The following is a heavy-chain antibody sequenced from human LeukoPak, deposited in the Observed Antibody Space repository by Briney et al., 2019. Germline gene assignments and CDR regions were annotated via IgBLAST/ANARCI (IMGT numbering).Heavy chain of an antibody. CDR2: IYHSGST. CDR1: GGSISSGGYS. D-gene: IGHD2-15*01. J-gene: IGHJ4*02. V-gene: IGHV4-30-2*03. CDR3: ATMGGGSGGPFDY. Sequence: SETLSLTCAVSGGSISSGGYSWSWIRQPPGKGLEWIGYIYHSGSTYYNPSLKGRVTISVDTSKNQFSLKLSSVTAADTAVYYCATMGGGSGGPFDYWGQGTLVTVSS.